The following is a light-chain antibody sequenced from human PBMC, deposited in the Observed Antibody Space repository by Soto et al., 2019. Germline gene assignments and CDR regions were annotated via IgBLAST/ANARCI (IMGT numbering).Light chain of an antibody. CDR2: GAS. CDR3: QQFNYWPPT. J-gene: IGKJ1*01. Sequence: EIVMTQSPATLSVSPGERVTLFCRASQSVRTNLAWHQQKPGQAPRLLIYGASTRATGIPARFSGSGSGTEFTLTIRSLQSEDFALYYCQQFNYWPPTFGQGTKVEIK. CDR1: QSVRTN. V-gene: IGKV3-15*01.